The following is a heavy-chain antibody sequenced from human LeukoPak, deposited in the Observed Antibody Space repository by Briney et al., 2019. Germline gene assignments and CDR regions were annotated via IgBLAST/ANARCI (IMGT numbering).Heavy chain of an antibody. CDR3: AKWGFIAPTGNPIRESFQH. CDR2: IQFDGSKI. CDR1: GFTFNTHG. J-gene: IGHJ1*01. Sequence: GGSLRLSCVASGFTFNTHGMHWVRQAPGKGLEWVAFIQFDGSKIDYADSVKGRFIISRDNSENTLYLQMNSLGVEDTAVYFCAKWGFIAPTGNPIRESFQHWGQGTLVSVSS. D-gene: IGHD6-13*01. V-gene: IGHV3-30*02.